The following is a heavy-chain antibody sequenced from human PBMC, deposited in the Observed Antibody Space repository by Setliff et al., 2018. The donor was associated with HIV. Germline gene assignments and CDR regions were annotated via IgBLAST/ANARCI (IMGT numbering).Heavy chain of an antibody. CDR1: GGSISSYY. CDR3: ARGRRSTSSYYYYYYMDV. J-gene: IGHJ6*03. D-gene: IGHD2-2*01. Sequence: LSLTCTVSGGSISSYYWSWIRQPPGKGLEWIGYIYYSGSTNCNPSLKSRVTISVDTSKNQFSLKLSSVTAADMAVYYCARGRRSTSSYYYYYYMDVWGKGTTVTVSS. CDR2: IYYSGST. V-gene: IGHV4-59*01.